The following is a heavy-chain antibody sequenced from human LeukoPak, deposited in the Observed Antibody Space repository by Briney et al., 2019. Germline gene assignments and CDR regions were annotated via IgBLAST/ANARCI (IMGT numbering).Heavy chain of an antibody. Sequence: GASVKVSCKASGYTFTSYDIDWVRQATGQGLEWMGWMNLNSGNTGYAQKFQGRVTMTRNTSISTAYMELSSLRSEDTAVYYCARGLGSPGSKALTTVTTGIDYWGQGTLVTVSS. D-gene: IGHD4-17*01. CDR3: ARGLGSPGSKALTTVTTGIDY. CDR1: GYTFTSYD. J-gene: IGHJ4*02. CDR2: MNLNSGNT. V-gene: IGHV1-8*01.